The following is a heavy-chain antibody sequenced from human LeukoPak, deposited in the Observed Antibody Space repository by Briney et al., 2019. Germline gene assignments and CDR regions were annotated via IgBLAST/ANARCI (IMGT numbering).Heavy chain of an antibody. D-gene: IGHD3-22*01. CDR1: GYTFTSYG. Sequence: ASVKVSCKASGYTFTSYGISWVRQAPGQGLEWMGWISAYNGNTNYAQKLQGRVTMTTDTSTSTAYMELRSLRSDDTAVNYCARDYDSSGYYLTTFDYWGQGTLVTVSS. CDR3: ARDYDSSGYYLTTFDY. J-gene: IGHJ4*02. V-gene: IGHV1-18*01. CDR2: ISAYNGNT.